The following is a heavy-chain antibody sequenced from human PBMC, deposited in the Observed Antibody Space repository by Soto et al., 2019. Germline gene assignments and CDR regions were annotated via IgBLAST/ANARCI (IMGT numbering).Heavy chain of an antibody. V-gene: IGHV3-48*04. Sequence: GGSLRLSCAASGFTFSSYSMNWVRQAPGKGLEWVSYINSSGSTIYYADSVKGRFTISRDNAKNSLYLQMNSLRAEDTAVYYCARDGYCSSTSCYYYYYGMDVWGQGTTVTVSS. CDR3: ARDGYCSSTSCYYYYYGMDV. J-gene: IGHJ6*02. CDR2: INSSGSTI. D-gene: IGHD2-2*01. CDR1: GFTFSSYS.